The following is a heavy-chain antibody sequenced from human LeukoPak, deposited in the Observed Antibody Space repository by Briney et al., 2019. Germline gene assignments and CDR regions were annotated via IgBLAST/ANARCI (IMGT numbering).Heavy chain of an antibody. D-gene: IGHD3-10*01. CDR3: ARDPLYGSGSYPHPPDY. CDR2: INPNSGGT. Sequence: GASVKVSCKASGYTFTGYYVHWVRQAPGQGLEWMGWINPNSGGTTYAQKFQGRVTMTRDTSTRTVYMVLSSLRSEDTAVYYCARDPLYGSGSYPHPPDYWGQGTLVTVSS. J-gene: IGHJ4*02. CDR1: GYTFTGYY. V-gene: IGHV1-2*02.